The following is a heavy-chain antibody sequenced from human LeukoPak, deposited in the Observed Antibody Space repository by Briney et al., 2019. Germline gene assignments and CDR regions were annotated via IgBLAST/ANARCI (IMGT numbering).Heavy chain of an antibody. CDR3: ARGGYYYGSGSYFDY. D-gene: IGHD3-10*01. Sequence: GASVKVSCKASGYSFSDYFMNWVRQAPGQGLEWMGWINPNSGGTTYAQKFQGRVTMTRDTSISTAYMELSRLRSDDTAVYYCARGGYYYGSGSYFDYWGQGTLVTVSS. CDR1: GYSFSDYF. V-gene: IGHV1-2*02. CDR2: INPNSGGT. J-gene: IGHJ4*02.